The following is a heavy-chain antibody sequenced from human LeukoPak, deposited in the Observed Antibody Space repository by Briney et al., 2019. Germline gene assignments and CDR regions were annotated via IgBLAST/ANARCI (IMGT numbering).Heavy chain of an antibody. CDR3: VRDLPCTGGSCYSTPDDY. D-gene: IGHD2-15*01. CDR1: GFTFSDYS. V-gene: IGHV3-21*01. J-gene: IGHJ4*02. Sequence: GWSLRLSCAASGFTFSDYSLNWVRQAPGKGLEWVSFISGSGTYIYYADSVKGRFTISRDNAENSLYLQMNSLSAEDTAVYYCVRDLPCTGGSCYSTPDDYWGQGTLVTVSS. CDR2: ISGSGTYI.